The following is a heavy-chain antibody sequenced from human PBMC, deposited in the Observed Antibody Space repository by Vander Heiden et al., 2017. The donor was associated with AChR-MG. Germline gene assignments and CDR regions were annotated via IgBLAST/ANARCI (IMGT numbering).Heavy chain of an antibody. V-gene: IGHV3-15*01. CDR1: GYTFSKAW. J-gene: IGHJ5*02. Sequence: EVQLVESGGDLVKPGESLRVSCVVSGYTFSKAWMSWVRQAPGKGLEWVGRIKSETDGGATDYAAPVKGRFIISRDDSKNTLYLQMNSLRTEDTAVYYCTGDPPSWYAPWGQGTLVTVSS. CDR2: IKSETDGGAT. CDR3: TGDPPSWYAP.